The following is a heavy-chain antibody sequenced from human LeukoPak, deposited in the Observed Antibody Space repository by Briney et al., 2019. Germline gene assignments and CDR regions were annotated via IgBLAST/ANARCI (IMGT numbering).Heavy chain of an antibody. J-gene: IGHJ3*02. CDR3: ARMPYYYDSSGYYKYAFDI. CDR1: GFTFSSYA. CDR2: IYYSGST. D-gene: IGHD3-22*01. Sequence: LRLSCAASGFTFSSYAMSWVRQHPGKVLEWIGYIYYSGSTYYNPSLKSRVTISVDTSKNQFSLKLSSVTAADTAVYYCARMPYYYDSSGYYKYAFDIWGQGAMVTVSS. V-gene: IGHV4-31*02.